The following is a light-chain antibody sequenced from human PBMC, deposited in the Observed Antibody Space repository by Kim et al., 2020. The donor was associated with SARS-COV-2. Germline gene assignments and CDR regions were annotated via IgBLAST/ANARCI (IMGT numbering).Light chain of an antibody. Sequence: EIVLTQSPGTLSLSPGERATLSCRASQSVRSTSLAWYQQKPGQAPRLLIFGASSRATGIPDRFSGSGSGTDFTLTISRLEPEDFAVYYCQQYGSSLRTFGQGTKVDIK. CDR2: GAS. V-gene: IGKV3-20*01. CDR1: QSVRSTS. CDR3: QQYGSSLRT. J-gene: IGKJ1*01.